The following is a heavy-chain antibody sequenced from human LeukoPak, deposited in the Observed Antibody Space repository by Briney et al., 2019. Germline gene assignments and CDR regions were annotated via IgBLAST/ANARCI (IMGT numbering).Heavy chain of an antibody. V-gene: IGHV4-4*07. CDR2: IYSSGST. CDR3: ARSASSSAHTAFDY. D-gene: IGHD2-2*01. Sequence: SETLSPTCTVSGASINSFYWSWIRQPAGKGLEWIGRIYSSGSTNYNPSLKGRVTMSVDTSKDQFSLKLSSVTAADTAVYYCARSASSSAHTAFDYWGRGTLVTVSS. CDR1: GASINSFY. J-gene: IGHJ4*02.